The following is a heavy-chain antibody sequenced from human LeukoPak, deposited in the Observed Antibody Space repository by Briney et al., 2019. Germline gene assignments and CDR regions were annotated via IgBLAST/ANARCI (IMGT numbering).Heavy chain of an antibody. CDR3: ASGRYSNYFDY. CDR1: GFTFSDYF. J-gene: IGHJ4*02. D-gene: IGHD4-11*01. CDR2: ISPSSSYT. V-gene: IGHV3-11*06. Sequence: GGSLRLSCAASGFTFSDYFMNWIRQPPGKGLEWISYISPSSSYTNYADSVKGRFTISRDNAKNSLYLQMNSLRAEDTAVYCCASGRYSNYFDYWGQGTLVTVSS.